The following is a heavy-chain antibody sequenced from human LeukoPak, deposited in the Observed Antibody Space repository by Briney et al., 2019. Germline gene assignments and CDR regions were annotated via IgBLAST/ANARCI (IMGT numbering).Heavy chain of an antibody. J-gene: IGHJ5*02. D-gene: IGHD3-22*01. Sequence: GASVKVSCKASGYTFTSYYMHWVRQAPGQGLEWMGIINPTGGSTSYAQKFQGRVTMTRDTSTSTVYMELSSLSSEDTAVYYCARGGDSSGYYYGVLGWFDPWGQGTLVTVSS. CDR2: INPTGGST. CDR3: ARGGDSSGYYYGVLGWFDP. CDR1: GYTFTSYY. V-gene: IGHV1-46*01.